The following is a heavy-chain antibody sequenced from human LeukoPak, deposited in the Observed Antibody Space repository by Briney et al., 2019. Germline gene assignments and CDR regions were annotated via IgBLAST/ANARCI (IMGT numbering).Heavy chain of an antibody. CDR1: GFTFSSYA. Sequence: GSLRLSCAASGFTFSSYAMSWIRQPPGKGLEWIGEINHSGSTNYNPSLKSRVTISVDTSKNQFSLKLSSVTAADTAVYYCARVGGSAWYFDYWGQGTLVTVSS. J-gene: IGHJ4*02. CDR3: ARVGGSAWYFDY. D-gene: IGHD1-26*01. V-gene: IGHV4-34*01. CDR2: INHSGST.